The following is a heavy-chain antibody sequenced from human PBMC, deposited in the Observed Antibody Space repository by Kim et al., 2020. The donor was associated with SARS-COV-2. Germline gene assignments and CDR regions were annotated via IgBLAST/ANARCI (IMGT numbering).Heavy chain of an antibody. J-gene: IGHJ3*02. CDR2: ISSNGGST. Sequence: GGSLRLSCAASGFTFSSYAMHWVRQAPGKGLEYVSAISSNGGSTYYANSVKGRFTISRDNSKNTLYLQMGSLRAEDMAVYYCARDRPQTAPVLRYFDWLSWGAFDIWGHGTMVTVSS. V-gene: IGHV3-64*01. D-gene: IGHD3-9*01. CDR3: ARDRPQTAPVLRYFDWLSWGAFDI. CDR1: GFTFSSYA.